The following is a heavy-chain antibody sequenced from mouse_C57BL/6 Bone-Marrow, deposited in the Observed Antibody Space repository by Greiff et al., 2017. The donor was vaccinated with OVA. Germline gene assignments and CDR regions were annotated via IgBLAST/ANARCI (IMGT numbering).Heavy chain of an antibody. J-gene: IGHJ4*01. CDR1: GYTFTDYY. CDR3: ARGRSSYAMDY. Sequence: VQLQQSGPVLVKPGASVKMSCKASGYTFTDYYMNWVKQSHGKSLEWIGVINPYNGGTSYNQKFKGKATLTVDKSSSTAYMELNSLTSEDSAVYYCARGRSSYAMDYWGQGTSVTVSS. V-gene: IGHV1-19*01. CDR2: INPYNGGT. D-gene: IGHD1-3*01.